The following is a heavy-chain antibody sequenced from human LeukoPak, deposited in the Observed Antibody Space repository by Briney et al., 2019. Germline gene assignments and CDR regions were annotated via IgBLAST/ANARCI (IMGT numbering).Heavy chain of an antibody. V-gene: IGHV1-18*01. Sequence: ASVKVSCKASGYTFTSYGISWVRQAPGQGLEWMGWISAYNGNTNYAQKLQGRVTMTTDTSTNTAYMELRSLRSDDTAVYYCAREELVRYYFDYWGQGTLVTVSS. CDR1: GYTFTSYG. J-gene: IGHJ4*02. CDR3: AREELVRYYFDY. CDR2: ISAYNGNT. D-gene: IGHD6-6*01.